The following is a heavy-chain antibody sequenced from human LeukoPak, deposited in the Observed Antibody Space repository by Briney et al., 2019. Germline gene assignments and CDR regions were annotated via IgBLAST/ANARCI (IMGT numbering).Heavy chain of an antibody. CDR1: GYTFTSYG. V-gene: IGHV1-18*01. CDR2: IGAYNANT. Sequence: GASVKVSCKASGYTFTSYGIRWVRQAPGQGLEWMGWIGAYNANTNYAQKLQGRVTMTTDTSTTTAYMELGSLRSDDTAVYYCVRNGSYYGDAFDIWGHGTMVTVSS. J-gene: IGHJ3*02. D-gene: IGHD3-10*01. CDR3: VRNGSYYGDAFDI.